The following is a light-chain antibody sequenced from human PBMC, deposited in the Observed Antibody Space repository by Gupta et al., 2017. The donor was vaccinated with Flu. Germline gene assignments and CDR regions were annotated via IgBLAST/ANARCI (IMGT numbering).Light chain of an antibody. CDR1: QSVLTN. CDR3: QQYNTWPLT. Sequence: RATLSVSPGRGATLSCRASQSVLTNLAWYQQKPGQAPRLLISGASARDSDFPTRFSGSGSGTEFTLTISSLQSEDFAVYYCQQYNTWPLTFGGGTKVEIK. CDR2: GAS. V-gene: IGKV3D-15*01. J-gene: IGKJ4*01.